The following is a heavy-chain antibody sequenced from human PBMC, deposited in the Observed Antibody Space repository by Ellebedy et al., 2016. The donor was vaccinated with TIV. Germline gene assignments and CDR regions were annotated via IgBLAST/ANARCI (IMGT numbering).Heavy chain of an antibody. CDR3: ARAAIQVYSTRWFDP. D-gene: IGHD2-8*01. CDR1: GDSISSSIW. V-gene: IGHV4-4*02. Sequence: MPSETLSLTCAVSGDSISSSIWWSWVRQPPGKGLEWIGEIYHSESTTDNPSLKSRVTISVDKSKNKFSLNLSSVTAADTAVYYCARAAIQVYSTRWFDPWGQGTLVTVSS. J-gene: IGHJ5*02. CDR2: IYHSEST.